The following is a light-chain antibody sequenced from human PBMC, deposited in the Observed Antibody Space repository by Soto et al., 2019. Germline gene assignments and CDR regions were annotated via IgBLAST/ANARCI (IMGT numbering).Light chain of an antibody. CDR3: QQSYSTPPIL. CDR2: AAS. Sequence: DIQMTQSPSSLSASVGDRVTITYRASQSISSYLNWYQQKPGKAPKLLIYAASSLQSGVPSRFSGSASGTAFTLTISSLQHEDFATYYCQQSYSTPPILFCQGKRLESK. V-gene: IGKV1-39*01. CDR1: QSISSY. J-gene: IGKJ5*01.